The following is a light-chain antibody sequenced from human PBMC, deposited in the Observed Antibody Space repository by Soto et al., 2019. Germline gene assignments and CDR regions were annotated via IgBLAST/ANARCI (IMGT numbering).Light chain of an antibody. CDR3: QQYNSSPWT. V-gene: IGKV1-5*03. J-gene: IGKJ1*01. Sequence: DIQMTQSPSTLSASVGDRVTVTCRASRSISSWVAWYQQKPGKAPKLLIYKASALESGVPSRFSGSGSGTEFTLTINRLQPDDFATYYCQQYNSSPWTFGQGTKVEVK. CDR1: RSISSW. CDR2: KAS.